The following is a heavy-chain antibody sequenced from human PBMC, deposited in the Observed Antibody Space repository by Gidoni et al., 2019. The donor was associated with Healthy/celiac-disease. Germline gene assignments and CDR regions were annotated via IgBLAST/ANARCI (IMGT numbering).Heavy chain of an antibody. CDR3: AKSKSYGYYYYGMDV. J-gene: IGHJ6*02. Sequence: EVQLVESGGGLVQPGRFLRLSCAASGFTFDDYAMHWVRQAPGKGLEWVSGIRWNSGSIGYADSVKGRFTISRDNAKNSLYLQMNSLRAEDTALYYCAKSKSYGYYYYGMDVWGQGTTVTVSS. V-gene: IGHV3-9*01. CDR2: IRWNSGSI. D-gene: IGHD5-18*01. CDR1: GFTFDDYA.